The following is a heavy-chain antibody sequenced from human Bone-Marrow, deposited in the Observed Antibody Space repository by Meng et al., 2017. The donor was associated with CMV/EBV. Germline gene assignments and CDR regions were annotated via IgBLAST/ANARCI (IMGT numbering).Heavy chain of an antibody. J-gene: IGHJ4*02. CDR2: INPNSGGT. CDR1: GYTFTGYY. D-gene: IGHD3-22*01. V-gene: IGHV1-2*02. Sequence: ASVKVSCKASGYTFTGYYMHWVRQAPGQGLEWMGWINPNSGGTNYAQKFQGRVTMTRDTSISTAYMELSRLRSDDTAAYYCARLDIYDSSGYNGYWGQGTLVTVSS. CDR3: ARLDIYDSSGYNGY.